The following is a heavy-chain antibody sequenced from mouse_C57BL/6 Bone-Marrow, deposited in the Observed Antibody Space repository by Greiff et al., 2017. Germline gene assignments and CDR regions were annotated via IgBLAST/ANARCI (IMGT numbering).Heavy chain of an antibody. CDR2: IDPNSGGT. CDR1: GYTFPSYW. D-gene: IGHD1-1*01. Sequence: QVQLQQPGAELVKPGASVKLSCKASGYTFPSYWMHWVKQRPGRGLEWIGRIDPNSGGTKYNEQFKSKATLTVDKPASTAYMQLSSLTSEDSAVYYCARGFYYGSREGFADWGQGTLVTVSA. CDR3: ARGFYYGSREGFAD. V-gene: IGHV1-72*01. J-gene: IGHJ3*01.